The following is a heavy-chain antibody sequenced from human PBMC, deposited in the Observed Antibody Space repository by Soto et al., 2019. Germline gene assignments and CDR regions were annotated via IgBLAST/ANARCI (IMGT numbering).Heavy chain of an antibody. J-gene: IGHJ3*02. CDR1: GFTVSSNY. CDR2: IYSGGST. CDR3: ARGPSHYDILTGLTLGAFDI. Sequence: GGSLRLSCAASGFTVSSNYMSWVRQAPGKGLEWVSVIYSGGSTYYADSVKGRFTISRDNSKNTLYLQMNSLRAEDTAVYYCARGPSHYDILTGLTLGAFDIWGQGTMVTVSS. V-gene: IGHV3-53*01. D-gene: IGHD3-9*01.